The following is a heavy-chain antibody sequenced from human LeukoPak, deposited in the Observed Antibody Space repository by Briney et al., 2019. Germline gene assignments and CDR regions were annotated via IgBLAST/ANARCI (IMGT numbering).Heavy chain of an antibody. J-gene: IGHJ2*01. CDR1: GFTFSSYG. D-gene: IGHD2-15*01. CDR3: ARGAYCSGGSCYSVNGQDWYFDL. V-gene: IGHV3-23*01. Sequence: GGSLRLSCAASGFTFSSYGMSWVRQAPGKGLEWVSAISGSGGSTYYADSVKGRFTISRDNAKNSLYLQMNSLRAEDTAVYYCARGAYCSGGSCYSVNGQDWYFDLWGRGTLVTVSS. CDR2: ISGSGGST.